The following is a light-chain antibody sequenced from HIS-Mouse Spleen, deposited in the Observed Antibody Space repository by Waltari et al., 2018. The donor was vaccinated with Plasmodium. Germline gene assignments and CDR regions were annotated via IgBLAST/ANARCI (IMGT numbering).Light chain of an antibody. CDR3: YSTDSSGNHRV. J-gene: IGLJ3*02. Sequence: SYELTQPPSVSLSPGQPARITCSGAALPKKNAYRYQQKSGQATVLVIYEDSKRPSGIPERFSGSSSGTMATLTISGAQVEDEADYYCYSTDSSGNHRVFGGGTKLTVL. CDR2: EDS. V-gene: IGLV3-10*01. CDR1: ALPKKN.